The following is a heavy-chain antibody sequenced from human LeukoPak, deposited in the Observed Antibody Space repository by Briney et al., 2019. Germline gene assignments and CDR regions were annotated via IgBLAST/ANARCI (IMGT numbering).Heavy chain of an antibody. D-gene: IGHD3-16*02. V-gene: IGHV4-59*08. CDR2: IYYSGST. J-gene: IGHJ4*02. CDR1: GGSINNYY. CDR3: ARPNMITFGGVIVHPIDY. Sequence: SETLSLTCTVSGGSINNYYWSWIRQPPGKGLEWIGYIYYSGSTNYNPSLKSRVTISVDTSKNQFSLKLSSVTAADTAVYYCARPNMITFGGVIVHPIDYWGQGTLVTVSS.